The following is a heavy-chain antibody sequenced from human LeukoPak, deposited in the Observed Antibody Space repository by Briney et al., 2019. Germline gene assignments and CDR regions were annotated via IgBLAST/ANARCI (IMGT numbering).Heavy chain of an antibody. D-gene: IGHD1-14*01. Sequence: SETPSLTCTVSGGSISSYYWSWIRQPPGKGLEWIGYIYYSGSTNYNPSLKSRVTISVDTSKNQFSLKLSSVTAADTAVYYCARERTGRWFDPWGQGTLVTVSS. J-gene: IGHJ5*02. CDR3: ARERTGRWFDP. V-gene: IGHV4-59*01. CDR1: GGSISSYY. CDR2: IYYSGST.